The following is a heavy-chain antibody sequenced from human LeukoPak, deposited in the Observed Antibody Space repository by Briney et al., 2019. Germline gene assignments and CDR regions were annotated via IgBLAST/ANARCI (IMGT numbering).Heavy chain of an antibody. CDR3: AKAGAVVVVAAKYFDY. D-gene: IGHD2-15*01. J-gene: IGHJ4*02. Sequence: PGGSLRLSCAASGFTFSSYAMSSVRQAPGKGLEWVSAISGSGGSTYYADSVKGRFTISRDNSKNTLSLQMNSLRAEDTAVYYCAKAGAVVVVAAKYFDYWGQGTLVTVSS. V-gene: IGHV3-23*01. CDR1: GFTFSSYA. CDR2: ISGSGGST.